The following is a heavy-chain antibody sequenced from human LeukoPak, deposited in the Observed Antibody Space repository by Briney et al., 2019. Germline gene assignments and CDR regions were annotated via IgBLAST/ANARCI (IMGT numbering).Heavy chain of an antibody. Sequence: SETLSLTCTVSGGSISSSSHSWGWIRQPPGKGLEWTGTIYYTGRTYYNPSFESRLTISVDTSKNQFSLKLTSVTAADTAIYYCAQSLGSGNWIGNWFDPWGQGTLVTVSS. CDR1: GGSISSSSHS. J-gene: IGHJ5*02. D-gene: IGHD1-1*01. V-gene: IGHV4-39*01. CDR3: AQSLGSGNWIGNWFDP. CDR2: IYYTGRT.